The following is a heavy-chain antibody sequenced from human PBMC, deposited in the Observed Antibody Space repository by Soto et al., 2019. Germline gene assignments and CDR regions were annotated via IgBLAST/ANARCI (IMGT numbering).Heavy chain of an antibody. Sequence: QVQLEQSGAEVKKPGASVKVSCKASGYTFSSYGISCVRQAPGQGLEWMGWISGYNGNTNYELKFQDRVTMTTDTSTNTAYMELRSLRSDDTAVYYCAREGIGVYYYEGMDVWCQGTTVTVSS. CDR2: ISGYNGNT. CDR1: GYTFSSYG. J-gene: IGHJ6*02. D-gene: IGHD6-19*01. CDR3: AREGIGVYYYEGMDV. V-gene: IGHV1-18*01.